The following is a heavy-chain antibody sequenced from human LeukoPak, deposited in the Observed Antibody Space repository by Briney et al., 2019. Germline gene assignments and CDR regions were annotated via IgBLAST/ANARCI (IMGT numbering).Heavy chain of an antibody. J-gene: IGHJ3*02. CDR2: FDPEDGET. V-gene: IGHV1-24*01. CDR1: GYTLTELS. D-gene: IGHD3-3*01. Sequence: ASVKVSCKVSGYTLTELSMHWVRQAPGKGLEWMGGFDPEDGETIYAQKFQGRVTMTEDTSTDTAYMELSSLRSEDTAVYYCASGGRLANAFDIWGQGTMVTVSS. CDR3: ASGGRLANAFDI.